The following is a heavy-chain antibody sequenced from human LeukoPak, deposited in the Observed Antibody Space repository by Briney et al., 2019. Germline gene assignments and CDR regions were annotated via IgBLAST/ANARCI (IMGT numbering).Heavy chain of an antibody. CDR2: IWHDGSQK. CDR3: AKTRGGERSSSLDT. CDR1: GFIFSHHG. Sequence: PGGSLRLSCAASGFIFSHHGMYWFRQAPGMGLEWVGVIWHDGSQKYHADSVKARFTVSRDNSKNTLFLEMNSLRLEDTAVYYCAKTRGGERSSSLDTWGQGTLVIVSS. D-gene: IGHD6-6*01. V-gene: IGHV3-33*06. J-gene: IGHJ5*02.